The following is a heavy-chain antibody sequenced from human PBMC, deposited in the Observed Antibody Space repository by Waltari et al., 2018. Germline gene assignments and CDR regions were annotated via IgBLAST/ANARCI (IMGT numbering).Heavy chain of an antibody. Sequence: QVQLVQSGAEVKKPGASVKVSCKASGYTFTGYYMHWVRQAPGQGLEWMGWINPNSGGTNYAQKFQGRVTMTRDTSISTAYMELSRLRSDDTAVYYCARDNEGYSGYESSEGAVFDYWGQGTLVTVSS. CDR3: ARDNEGYSGYESSEGAVFDY. CDR2: INPNSGGT. CDR1: GYTFTGYY. V-gene: IGHV1-2*02. D-gene: IGHD5-12*01. J-gene: IGHJ4*02.